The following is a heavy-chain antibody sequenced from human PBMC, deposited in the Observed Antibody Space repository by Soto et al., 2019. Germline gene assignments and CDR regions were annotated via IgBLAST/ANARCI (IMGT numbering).Heavy chain of an antibody. D-gene: IGHD3-16*01. Sequence: EVQLVESGGGLVKPGGSLRLSCAASGFTFSNAWMSWVRQAPGKGLEWVGRIKSKTDGGTTDYAAPVKGRFTISRDDSKNTLYLQMNSLKPEDTAVYYCTTDLPPDYDYVWGSYKHAFDIWGQGTMVTVSS. CDR1: GFTFSNAW. V-gene: IGHV3-15*01. J-gene: IGHJ3*02. CDR2: IKSKTDGGTT. CDR3: TTDLPPDYDYVWGSYKHAFDI.